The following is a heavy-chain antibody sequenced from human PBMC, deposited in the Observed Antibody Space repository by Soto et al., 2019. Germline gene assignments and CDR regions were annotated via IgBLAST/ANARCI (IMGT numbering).Heavy chain of an antibody. CDR3: ARGGPPIDY. V-gene: IGHV1-3*05. CDR1: GYTFSSYA. J-gene: IGHJ4*02. D-gene: IGHD3-10*01. CDR2: INAGNGNT. Sequence: QVQLVQSGAEEKKPGASVKVSCKASGYTFSSYAMHWVRQAPGQRLEWMGWINAGNGNTKYAQKFQGRVTITRDTSASTAYMELRSLRSEDTAVYYFARGGPPIDYWGQGTLVTVSS.